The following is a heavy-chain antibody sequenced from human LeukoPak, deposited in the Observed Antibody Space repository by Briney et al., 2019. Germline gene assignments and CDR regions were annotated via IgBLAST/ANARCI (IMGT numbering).Heavy chain of an antibody. CDR3: ARGGYSGGRNDAFDI. CDR2: INHSGST. D-gene: IGHD5-12*01. V-gene: IGHV4-34*01. CDR1: GGSFSGYY. Sequence: PSETLSLTCAVYGGSFSGYYWSWIRQPPGKGLEWIGEINHSGSTNYNPSLKSRVTISVDTSKNQSSLKLSSVTAADTAVYYCARGGYSGGRNDAFDIWGQGTMVTVSS. J-gene: IGHJ3*02.